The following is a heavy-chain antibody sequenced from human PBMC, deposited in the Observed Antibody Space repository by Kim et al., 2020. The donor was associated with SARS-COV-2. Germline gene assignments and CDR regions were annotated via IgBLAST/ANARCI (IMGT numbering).Heavy chain of an antibody. CDR2: VSEDENHN. J-gene: IGHJ4*02. CDR1: GFSLKHTG. V-gene: IGHV3-48*02. D-gene: IGHD2-8*01. Sequence: GGSLRLSCVTSGFSLKHTGIYWVRQAPGKGLEWISYVSEDENHNSYADSVKGRFTVSRDDGKNSVFLQMNSLRDEDTALYYCARRMALSAMDYWGQGTLVTVSS. CDR3: ARRMALSAMDY.